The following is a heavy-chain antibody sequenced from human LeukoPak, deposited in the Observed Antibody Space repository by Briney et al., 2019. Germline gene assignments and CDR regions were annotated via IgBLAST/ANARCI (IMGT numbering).Heavy chain of an antibody. D-gene: IGHD2-15*01. J-gene: IGHJ4*02. Sequence: SQTLSLTCTVSGASVSSVSYYWSWIRQPAGKGLEWIGRVYTSGSTNCNPSLKSRVTISVDTSKNQFSLELSSVTAADTAVYYCARDFPTYCTGGSCYGGNNDYWGQGTLVTVSS. CDR2: VYTSGST. V-gene: IGHV4-61*02. CDR1: GASVSSVSYY. CDR3: ARDFPTYCTGGSCYGGNNDY.